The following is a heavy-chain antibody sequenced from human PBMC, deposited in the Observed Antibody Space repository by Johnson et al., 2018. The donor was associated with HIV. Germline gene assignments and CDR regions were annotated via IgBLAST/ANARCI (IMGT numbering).Heavy chain of an antibody. D-gene: IGHD6-13*01. CDR1: GFTFSRYA. CDR2: ISYDGRNK. J-gene: IGHJ3*02. Sequence: QVQLVESGGGVVQPGRSLRLSCAASGFTFSRYAIHWVRQAPGRGLEWVAIISYDGRNKYHADSVKGRFIISRDNSKNTLYLQMNSLRTEDTAVYYCARVLSWQQVGGNDGFDIWGQGTMVTVSS. CDR3: ARVLSWQQVGGNDGFDI. V-gene: IGHV3-30*04.